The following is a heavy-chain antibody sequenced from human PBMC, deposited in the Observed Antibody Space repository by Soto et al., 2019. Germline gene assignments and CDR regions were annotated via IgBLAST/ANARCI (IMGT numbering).Heavy chain of an antibody. CDR2: IHHSGSA. V-gene: IGHV4-4*02. D-gene: IGHD3-3*01. CDR1: GVSISSGNW. CDR3: ARYRAASGTYYFDN. Sequence: SETLSLTCAVSGVSISSGNWWSWVRQPPGKGLEFIGEIHHSGSANYNPSLKSRLSMSVDKSKNQFSLNLGSVSAADTAVYYCARYRAASGTYYFDNWGLGTLVTVSS. J-gene: IGHJ4*02.